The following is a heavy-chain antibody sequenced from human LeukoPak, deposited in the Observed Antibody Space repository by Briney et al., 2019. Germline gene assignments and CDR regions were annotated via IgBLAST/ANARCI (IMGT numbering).Heavy chain of an antibody. J-gene: IGHJ4*02. CDR2: IYYSGST. D-gene: IGHD3-22*01. V-gene: IGHV4-59*01. Sequence: SETLSLTCTVSGGSISGYYWSWIRQPPGKGLEWIGYIYYSGSTNYNPSLKSRVTISVDTSKNQFSLKLSSVTAADTAVYYCARDLYDSSGYFDYWGQGTLVTVSS. CDR1: GGSISGYY. CDR3: ARDLYDSSGYFDY.